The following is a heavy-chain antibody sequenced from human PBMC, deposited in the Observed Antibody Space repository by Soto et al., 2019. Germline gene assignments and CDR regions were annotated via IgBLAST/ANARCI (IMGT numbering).Heavy chain of an antibody. Sequence: PGGSLRLSCVASGFVFEDYDMHWVRQVPGKGLEWVSSITSNSDAIKYADSVKGRFPLSRDNAKNSMYLEMNSLRVEDTAFYFCVKGTFSRSKVIFDYWGQGTLVPVSS. CDR2: ITSNSDAI. CDR1: GFVFEDYD. V-gene: IGHV3-9*01. D-gene: IGHD2-21*01. J-gene: IGHJ4*02. CDR3: VKGTFSRSKVIFDY.